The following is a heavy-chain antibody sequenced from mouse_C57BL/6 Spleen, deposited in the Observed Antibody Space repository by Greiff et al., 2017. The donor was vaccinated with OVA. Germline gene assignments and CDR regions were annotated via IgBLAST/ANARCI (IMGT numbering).Heavy chain of an antibody. CDR2: IDPETGGT. Sequence: VQLQQSGAELVRPGASVTLSCKASGYTFTDYEMHWVKQTPVHGLEWIGAIDPETGGTAYNQKFKGKTILTADKSSSTAYMELRSLTSEDSAVYYCTRGSRAHYSNCLDYWGQGTTLTVSS. CDR1: GYTFTDYE. CDR3: TRGSRAHYSNCLDY. D-gene: IGHD2-5*01. V-gene: IGHV1-15*01. J-gene: IGHJ2*01.